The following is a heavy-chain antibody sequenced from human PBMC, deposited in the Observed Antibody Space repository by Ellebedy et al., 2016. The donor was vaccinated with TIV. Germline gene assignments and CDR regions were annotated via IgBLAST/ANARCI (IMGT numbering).Heavy chain of an antibody. D-gene: IGHD6-13*01. CDR3: AREGYSSTWYGAFDI. Sequence: SETLSLTXTVSGGSINSRTYYWSWIRQPAGKGLEWIGRIHTSGSTNYNPSLKSRVIMSVDTSKNQFSLNLSSVTAADTAVYYCAREGYSSTWYGAFDIWGQGTVVTVSS. J-gene: IGHJ3*02. CDR1: GGSINSRTYY. V-gene: IGHV4-61*02. CDR2: IHTSGST.